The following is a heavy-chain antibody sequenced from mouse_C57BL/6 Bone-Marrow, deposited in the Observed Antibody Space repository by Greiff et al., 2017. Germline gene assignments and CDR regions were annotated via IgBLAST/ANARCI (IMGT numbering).Heavy chain of an antibody. D-gene: IGHD4-1*01. Sequence: VQGVESGAELVRPGASVKLSCKASGYTFTDYYINWVKQRPGQGLEWIARIYPGSGNTYYNEKFKGKATLTAEKSSSTAYMQLSSLTSEDSAVYYCAIILRLGRDYWGQGTTLTVSS. CDR1: GYTFTDYY. V-gene: IGHV1-76*01. CDR3: AIILRLGRDY. J-gene: IGHJ2*01. CDR2: IYPGSGNT.